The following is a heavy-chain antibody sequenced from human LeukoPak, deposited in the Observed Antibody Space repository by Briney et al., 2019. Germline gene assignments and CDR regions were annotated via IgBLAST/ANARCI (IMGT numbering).Heavy chain of an antibody. D-gene: IGHD2-21*02. J-gene: IGHJ4*02. CDR3: ARDDRYSIGD. CDR2: IYTSGST. V-gene: IGHV4-61*02. Sequence: PSETLSLTCTVSGGSISSSSYYWGWIRQPAGKGLEWIGRIYTSGSTNYNPSLKSRVTMSVDTSKNQFSLKLSSVTAADTAVYYCARDDRYSIGDWGQGTLVTVSS. CDR1: GGSISSSSYY.